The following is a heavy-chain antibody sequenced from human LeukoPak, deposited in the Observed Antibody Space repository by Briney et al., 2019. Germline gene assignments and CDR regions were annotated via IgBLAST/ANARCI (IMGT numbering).Heavy chain of an antibody. CDR3: ARSRPHGDYRYYYYMDV. Sequence: SETLSLTCAVYGGSFSGYYWSWIRQPPGKGLEWIGEINHSGSTNYNPSLKSRVTISVDTSKNQFSLKLSSVTAADTAVYYCARSRPHGDYRYYYYMDVWGKGTTVTVSS. J-gene: IGHJ6*03. CDR1: GGSFSGYY. V-gene: IGHV4-34*01. CDR2: INHSGST. D-gene: IGHD4-17*01.